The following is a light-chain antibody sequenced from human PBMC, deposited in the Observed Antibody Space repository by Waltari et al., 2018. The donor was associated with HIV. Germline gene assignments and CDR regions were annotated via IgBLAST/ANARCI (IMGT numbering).Light chain of an antibody. CDR1: SSNIGSYY. CDR2: SNN. Sequence: SVLPQPPSASGTPGQRVTISCSGSSSNIGSYYVYWYQQLPGTAPKLLIYSNNQRPSGVPDRFSGSKSGTSASLAISGLRSEDEADYYCAAWTDSLSGVVFGGGTKLSVL. J-gene: IGLJ2*01. CDR3: AAWTDSLSGVV. V-gene: IGLV1-47*01.